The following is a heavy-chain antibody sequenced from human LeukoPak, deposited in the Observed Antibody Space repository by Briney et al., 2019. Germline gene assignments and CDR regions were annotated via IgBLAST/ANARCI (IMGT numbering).Heavy chain of an antibody. CDR3: AKSGSTSWYLDY. CDR1: GFTFEDCE. D-gene: IGHD6-13*01. V-gene: IGHV3-11*01. CDR2: ISATGNTK. J-gene: IGHJ4*02. Sequence: GGSLRLSCEASGFTFEDCEMSWFRQAPGKGPEWILYISATGNTKYYADSVRGRFSISRDNSKNTLYLQMSSLRAEDAAVYYCAKSGSTSWYLDYWGQGTLATVSS.